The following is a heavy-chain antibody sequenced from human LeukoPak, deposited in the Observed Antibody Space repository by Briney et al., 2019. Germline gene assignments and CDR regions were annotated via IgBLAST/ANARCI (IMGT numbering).Heavy chain of an antibody. CDR3: AKITIFGVVSPTD. D-gene: IGHD3-3*01. Sequence: GGSLRLSCAASGLTFSSYAMSWVRQAPGKGLEWVSGISGSGGSTHYADSVKGWFTISRDNSKNTLYLQMNSLRADDTAVYYCAKITIFGVVSPTDWGQGTLVTVSS. CDR1: GLTFSSYA. V-gene: IGHV3-23*01. CDR2: ISGSGGST. J-gene: IGHJ4*02.